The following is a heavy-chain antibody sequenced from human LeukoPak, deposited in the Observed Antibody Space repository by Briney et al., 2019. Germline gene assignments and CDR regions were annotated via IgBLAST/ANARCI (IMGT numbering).Heavy chain of an antibody. CDR3: ARLSTTVTTVDY. CDR1: GGSISGSNYY. V-gene: IGHV4-39*01. D-gene: IGHD4-17*01. Sequence: SETLSLTCTASGGSISGSNYYWGWIRQPPGKGLEWIGSIYYSGSTYYNPSLKSRVTISVDTSKKQFSLKLSSVTAADTAVYYCARLSTTVTTVDYWGQGTLVTVSS. J-gene: IGHJ4*02. CDR2: IYYSGST.